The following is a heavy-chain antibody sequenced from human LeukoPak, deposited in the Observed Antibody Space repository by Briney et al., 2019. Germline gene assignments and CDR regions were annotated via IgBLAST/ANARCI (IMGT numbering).Heavy chain of an antibody. CDR2: IYHSGTT. V-gene: IGHV4-38-2*02. CDR1: GYSISSGYY. D-gene: IGHD3-22*01. J-gene: IGHJ4*02. CDR3: ARERSGYSLFDN. Sequence: SETLSLTCTVSGYSISSGYYWGWIRQPPGKGLEWIGSIYHSGTTYYNPSLKSRVTISVDTSKNQLSLKLSSVTAADTAVYYCARERSGYSLFDNWGQGALVTVSS.